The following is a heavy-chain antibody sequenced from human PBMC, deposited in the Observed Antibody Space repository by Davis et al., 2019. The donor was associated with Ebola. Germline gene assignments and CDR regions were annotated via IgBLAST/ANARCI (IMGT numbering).Heavy chain of an antibody. Sequence: GESLKISCAASGFTFSSYGMHWVRQAPGKGLEWVAVIWYDGSNKYYADSVKGRFTISRDNSKNTLYLQMNSLRAEDTAVYYCAKDRAGRALDAFDIWGQGTMVTVSS. CDR2: IWYDGSNK. V-gene: IGHV3-33*06. CDR1: GFTFSSYG. CDR3: AKDRAGRALDAFDI. J-gene: IGHJ3*02. D-gene: IGHD6-19*01.